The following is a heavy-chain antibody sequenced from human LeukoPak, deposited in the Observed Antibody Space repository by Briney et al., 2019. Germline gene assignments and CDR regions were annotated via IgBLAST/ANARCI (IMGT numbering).Heavy chain of an antibody. CDR3: ARGSSGVTISSYGMDV. CDR1: GFTFSNHY. D-gene: IGHD3-9*01. CDR2: NKNRANSYTT. V-gene: IGHV3-72*01. J-gene: IGHJ6*04. Sequence: PGGSLRLSCAASGFTFSNHYMDWVRQAPGKGLEWVGRNKNRANSYTTQYAASVKGRFTISRDDSKNSLYLQMNSLKTEDTAVYYCARGSSGVTISSYGMDVRGKGTTVTVSS.